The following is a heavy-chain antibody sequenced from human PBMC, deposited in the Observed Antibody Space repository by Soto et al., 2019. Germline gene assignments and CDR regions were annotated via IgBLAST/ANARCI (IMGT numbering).Heavy chain of an antibody. Sequence: QVQLVESGGGVVQPGRSLRLSCVASGFTFSSYGMHWVRQAPGKGLEWVAVISYDGSNKYYADSVKGRFTISRDNSKNTLYLQMNSLRAEDTAVYYCAKDVVVGATTGLGDYYYYGMDVWGQGTTVTVSS. CDR3: AKDVVVGATTGLGDYYYYGMDV. CDR1: GFTFSSYG. D-gene: IGHD1-26*01. J-gene: IGHJ6*02. V-gene: IGHV3-30*18. CDR2: ISYDGSNK.